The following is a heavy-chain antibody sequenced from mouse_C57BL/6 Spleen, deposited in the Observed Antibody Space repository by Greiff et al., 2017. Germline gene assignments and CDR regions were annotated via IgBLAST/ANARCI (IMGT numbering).Heavy chain of an antibody. V-gene: IGHV5-17*01. J-gene: IGHJ4*01. CDR1: GFTFSDYG. CDR2: ISSGSSTI. CDR3: ARYGSSDYAMDY. Sequence: DVKLVESGGGLVKPGASLKLSCAASGFTFSDYGMHWVRQAPEKGLEWVAYISSGSSTIDYADTVKGRFTISRDNAKNTLFLQITSLRSEDTAMYYCARYGSSDYAMDYWGQGTSVTVSS. D-gene: IGHD1-1*01.